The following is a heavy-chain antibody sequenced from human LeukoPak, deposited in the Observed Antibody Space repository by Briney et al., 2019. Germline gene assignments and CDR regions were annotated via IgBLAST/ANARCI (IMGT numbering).Heavy chain of an antibody. Sequence: SETLSLTCAVSGGSISSGGYSWSWIRQPPGKGLEWIGYIYHSGSTNYNPSLKSRVTISVDTSKNQFSLKLSSVTAADTAVYYCARGSLPPRIVGATHLIYWGQGTLVTVSS. CDR2: IYHSGST. V-gene: IGHV4-30-2*01. D-gene: IGHD1-26*01. CDR3: ARGSLPPRIVGATHLIY. J-gene: IGHJ4*02. CDR1: GGSISSGGYS.